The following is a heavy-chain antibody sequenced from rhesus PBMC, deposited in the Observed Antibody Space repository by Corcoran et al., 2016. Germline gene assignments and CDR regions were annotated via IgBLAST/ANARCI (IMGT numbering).Heavy chain of an antibody. CDR2: ISVSGGSA. Sequence: QLQLQESGPGLVKPSETLSLPCAVSGGSISSNYWSWIRQPPGKGLEWMGRISVSGGSAHYNPTLKSRVTISDDTSKNQFSLKLISVTAADAAGYYCARVGRYCTGSGCYARPFDYWGQGVLVTVSS. J-gene: IGHJ4*01. CDR1: GGSISSNY. CDR3: ARVGRYCTGSGCYARPFDY. D-gene: IGHD2-21*01. V-gene: IGHV4-173*01.